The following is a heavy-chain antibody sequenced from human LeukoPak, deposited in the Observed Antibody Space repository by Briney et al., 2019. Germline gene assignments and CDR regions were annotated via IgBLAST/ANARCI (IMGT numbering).Heavy chain of an antibody. Sequence: GGSLRLSCAASGFTFSNAWMSWVRQAPGKGLEWVGRIKSKTDGGTTDYAAPVKGRFTISRDDSKNTLYLQMNSLKTEDTAVYYCAILRSKMATGLMDYWGQGTLVTVSS. CDR1: GFTFSNAW. D-gene: IGHD5-24*01. CDR3: AILRSKMATGLMDY. CDR2: IKSKTDGGTT. J-gene: IGHJ4*02. V-gene: IGHV3-15*01.